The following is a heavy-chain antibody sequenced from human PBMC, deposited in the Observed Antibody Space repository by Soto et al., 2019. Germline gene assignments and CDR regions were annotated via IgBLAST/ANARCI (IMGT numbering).Heavy chain of an antibody. CDR2: ISGSGGST. CDR1: GFTFSSYA. CDR3: AKDPGYSSSFLGNYYMDV. J-gene: IGHJ6*03. Sequence: EVQLLESGGGLVQPGGSLRLSCAASGFTFSSYAMSWVRQAPGKGLEWVSAISGSGGSTYYADSVKGRFTISRDNSKNTLSLHMNILRAEDMAVYYCAKDPGYSSSFLGNYYMDVWVKGTTVTVSS. D-gene: IGHD6-6*01. V-gene: IGHV3-23*01.